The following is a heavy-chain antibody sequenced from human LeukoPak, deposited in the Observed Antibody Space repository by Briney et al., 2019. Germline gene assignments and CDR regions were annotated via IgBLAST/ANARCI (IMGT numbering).Heavy chain of an antibody. J-gene: IGHJ4*02. V-gene: IGHV1-69*04. CDR2: IIPTLGIA. CDR3: ARDRHYSAAPSDY. D-gene: IGHD2-21*01. CDR1: GGTFSNYA. Sequence: SVKVSCKASGGTFSNYAISWVRQAPGQELEWMGRIIPTLGIAKYAQKFQGRVTITADSSASTAYMELRSLRSEDTAVYYCARDRHYSAAPSDYWGQGTVVTVSS.